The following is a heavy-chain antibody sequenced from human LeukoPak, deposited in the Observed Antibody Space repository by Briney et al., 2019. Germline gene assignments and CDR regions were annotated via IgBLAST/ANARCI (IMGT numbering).Heavy chain of an antibody. D-gene: IGHD3-9*01. Sequence: GRSLRLSCAASGFTFSSYGMHWVRQAPGKGLEWVAVISYDGSNKYYADSVKGRFTISRDNSENTLYLQMNSLRAEDTAVYYCARDGPYYDILTGYPPFDYWGQGTLVTVSS. CDR3: ARDGPYYDILTGYPPFDY. J-gene: IGHJ4*02. V-gene: IGHV3-30*03. CDR2: ISYDGSNK. CDR1: GFTFSSYG.